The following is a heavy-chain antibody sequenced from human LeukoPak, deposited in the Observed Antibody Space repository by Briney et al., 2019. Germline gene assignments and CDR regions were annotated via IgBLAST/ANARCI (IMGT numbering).Heavy chain of an antibody. J-gene: IGHJ4*02. CDR3: ARDKGSGGGGAFDY. V-gene: IGHV3-30*04. Sequence: PGRSLRLSCVASGFTFSSYTMYWVRQAPGKGLEWLAVISYDGSNKFYADSVKGRFTISRDNSNNTLFVQMNSLRPEDTAEYYCARDKGSGGGGAFDYWGQGALVTVSS. CDR1: GFTFSSYT. D-gene: IGHD6-19*01. CDR2: ISYDGSNK.